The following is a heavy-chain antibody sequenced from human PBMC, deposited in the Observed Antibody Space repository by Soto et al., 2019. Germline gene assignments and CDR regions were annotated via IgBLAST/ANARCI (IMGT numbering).Heavy chain of an antibody. J-gene: IGHJ3*02. V-gene: IGHV3-30*18. CDR3: AKSPGGYYSFDI. D-gene: IGHD3-3*01. Sequence: GGSLRLSCVASGLTFNKAWMNWVRQAPGKGLEWVAVISYDGSNKYYADSVKGRFTISRDNSKNTLYLQMNSLRAEDTAVYYCAKSPGGYYSFDIWGQGTMVTVSS. CDR1: GLTFNKAW. CDR2: ISYDGSNK.